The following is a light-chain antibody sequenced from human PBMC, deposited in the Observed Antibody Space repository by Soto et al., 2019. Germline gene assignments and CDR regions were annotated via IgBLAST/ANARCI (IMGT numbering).Light chain of an antibody. CDR3: QQSYSTPLT. CDR1: QSISNY. V-gene: IGKV1-39*01. J-gene: IGKJ3*01. Sequence: DLQMPQSPSSLSASVGDRVTITCRASQSISNYLNWYQQKPGKAPKLLIYAASSLQGDVPSRFSGRGSGTDFTLTITSLQPDDFATYYCQQSYSTPLTFGPGTKVDIK. CDR2: AAS.